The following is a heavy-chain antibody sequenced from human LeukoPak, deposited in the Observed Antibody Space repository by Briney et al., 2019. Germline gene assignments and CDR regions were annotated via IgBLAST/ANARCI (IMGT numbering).Heavy chain of an antibody. Sequence: KPSETLSLTCAVSGGSISSSNWWSWVRQPPGKGLEWIGEIYHSGSTNYNPSLKSRVTISVDKSKNQFSLKLSSVTAADTAVYYCALSRSYYYDSSGYYYYWGQGTLVTVSS. V-gene: IGHV4-4*02. D-gene: IGHD3-22*01. CDR1: GGSISSSNW. CDR2: IYHSGST. CDR3: ALSRSYYYDSSGYYYY. J-gene: IGHJ4*02.